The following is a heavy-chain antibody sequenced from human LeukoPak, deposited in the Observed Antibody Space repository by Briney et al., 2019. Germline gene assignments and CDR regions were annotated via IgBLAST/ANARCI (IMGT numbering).Heavy chain of an antibody. D-gene: IGHD2-2*01. Sequence: PSETLSLTCTVSDGSTSSFYWSWIRQPPGKGLEWIGYIYYTGGTNYNPPLKSRVTISADTSKNQFSLKLSSVTAADTAVYYCARHLGSASPFDYWGQGSLITVSS. CDR3: ARHLGSASPFDY. J-gene: IGHJ4*02. CDR2: IYYTGGT. CDR1: DGSTSSFY. V-gene: IGHV4-59*08.